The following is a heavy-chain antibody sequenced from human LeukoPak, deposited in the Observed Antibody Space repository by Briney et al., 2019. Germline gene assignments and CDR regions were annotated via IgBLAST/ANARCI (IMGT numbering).Heavy chain of an antibody. Sequence: SETLSLTCAVYGVSFSGYFWSYLRQPPGKGLEWLGEISHSGSTNYSPSLKSRVTISVDTSKNQFSLKLSSVTAADTAVYYCARALHGGSYFLDYCGQGSLVTVSS. CDR3: ARALHGGSYFLDY. CDR2: ISHSGST. D-gene: IGHD1-26*01. V-gene: IGHV4-34*01. J-gene: IGHJ4*02. CDR1: GVSFSGYF.